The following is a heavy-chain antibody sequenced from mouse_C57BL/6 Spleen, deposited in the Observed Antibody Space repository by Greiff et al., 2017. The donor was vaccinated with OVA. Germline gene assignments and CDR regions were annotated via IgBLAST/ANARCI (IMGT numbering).Heavy chain of an antibody. V-gene: IGHV1-82*01. CDR3: ARYDYGYYAMGY. CDR1: GYAFSSSW. J-gene: IGHJ4*01. Sequence: QVQLQQSGPELVKPGASVKISCKASGYAFSSSWMNWVKQRPGKGLEWIGRIYPGDGDTNYNGKFKGTATLTADKSSSTAYMQLSSLTSEDSAVYFCARYDYGYYAMGYWGQGNSVTGSS. CDR2: IYPGDGDT. D-gene: IGHD2-4*01.